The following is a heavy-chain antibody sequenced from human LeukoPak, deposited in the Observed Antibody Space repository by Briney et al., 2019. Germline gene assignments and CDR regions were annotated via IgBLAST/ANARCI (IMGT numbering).Heavy chain of an antibody. CDR1: GFTFSNHA. J-gene: IGHJ4*02. D-gene: IGHD5-18*01. Sequence: GGSLRLSCAASGFTFSNHAMSWVRQAPGKGLEWVSVISGRSGRTYYADSVRGRFTISRDNSKHTLYLQMNSLRAEDTAIYYCAKDQRCLYSYGYDYWGQGTLVTVSS. CDR2: ISGRSGRT. CDR3: AKDQRCLYSYGYDY. V-gene: IGHV3-23*01.